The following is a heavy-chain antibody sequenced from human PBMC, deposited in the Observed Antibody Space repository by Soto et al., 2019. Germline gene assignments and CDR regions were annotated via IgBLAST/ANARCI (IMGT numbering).Heavy chain of an antibody. CDR1: GLNFSNHW. CDR3: ARSCRHTLDP. D-gene: IGHD3-10*01. J-gene: IGHJ5*02. V-gene: IGHV3-7*01. Sequence: EVQLVESGGGLVKPGGSLRLSCTASGLNFSNHWMTWVRQVSGKGLEWVANINQDGSDKYYAESVKGRFTISRDNVKNLLSLQMNSLRVEDTTVYYCARSCRHTLDPWGQGALVTVSS. CDR2: INQDGSDK.